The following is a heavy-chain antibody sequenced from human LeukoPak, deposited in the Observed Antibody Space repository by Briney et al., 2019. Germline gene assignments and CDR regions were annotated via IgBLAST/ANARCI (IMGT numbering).Heavy chain of an antibody. V-gene: IGHV1-2*02. CDR2: INPNSGGT. CDR3: ATYEYDLDFDY. J-gene: IGHJ4*02. D-gene: IGHD5-12*01. CDR1: GYTFTGYY. Sequence: GASVKVSCKASGYTFTGYYMHWVRQAPGQGLEWMGWINPNSGGTNHAQKFQGRVTMTRDTSISTAYMELSRLRSDDTAVYYCATYEYDLDFDYWGQGTLVTVSS.